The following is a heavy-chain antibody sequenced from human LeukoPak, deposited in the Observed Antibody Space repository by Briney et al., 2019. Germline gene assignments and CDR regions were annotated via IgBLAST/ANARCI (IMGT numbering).Heavy chain of an antibody. CDR2: ISSSGSTI. CDR1: GFTFSSYE. V-gene: IGHV3-48*03. CDR3: ARVPGIAAAGHFDY. D-gene: IGHD6-13*01. Sequence: GGSLRLSCAASGFTFSSYEMNWVRQAPGKGLEWVSYISSSGSTIYYADFVKGRFTISRDNAKNSLYLQMNSLRAEDTAVYYCARVPGIAAAGHFDYWGQGTLVTVSS. J-gene: IGHJ4*02.